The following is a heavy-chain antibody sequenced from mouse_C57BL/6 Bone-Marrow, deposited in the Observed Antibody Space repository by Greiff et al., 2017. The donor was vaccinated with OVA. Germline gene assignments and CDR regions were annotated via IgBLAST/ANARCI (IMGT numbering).Heavy chain of an antibody. V-gene: IGHV7-3*01. Sequence: EVQVVESGGGLVQPGGSLSLSCAASGFTFTDYYMSWVRQPPGKALEWLGFIGNKANGYTTEYSASVKGRFTISRDNSQSILYLQMNALRAEDSATYYCARYYYGSSPYWYFDVWGTGTTVTVSS. J-gene: IGHJ1*03. CDR1: GFTFTDYY. CDR3: ARYYYGSSPYWYFDV. CDR2: IGNKANGYTT. D-gene: IGHD1-1*01.